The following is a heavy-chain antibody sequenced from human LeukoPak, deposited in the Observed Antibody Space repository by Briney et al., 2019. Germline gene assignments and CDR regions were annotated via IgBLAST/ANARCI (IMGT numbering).Heavy chain of an antibody. D-gene: IGHD3-3*01. Sequence: PSETLSLTCTVSGDSISSSSSYWGWSREPPGKGLEWSGGINHSGSTNYNPSLKSRVTISVDTSTNPFSLKLSSVTAADTAVYYCERGEWVRGPPLLRSIRLDNWFDPWGQGTLVTVSS. CDR1: GDSISSSSSY. V-gene: IGHV4-39*07. J-gene: IGHJ5*02. CDR2: INHSGST. CDR3: ERGEWVRGPPLLRSIRLDNWFDP.